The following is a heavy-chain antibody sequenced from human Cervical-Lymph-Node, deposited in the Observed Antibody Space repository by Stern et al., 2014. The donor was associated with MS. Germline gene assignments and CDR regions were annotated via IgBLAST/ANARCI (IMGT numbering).Heavy chain of an antibody. Sequence: QVQLVQSGGGVVQPGRALRLSCAASGFTFSSYAMHWVRQAPGKGLEWGTVISDDGSNKYYADSVKGRFTVSRDSAESTLYLQMNSLRAEDTAVYYCAKSYCSGGSCHGLSYFYYGMDVWGQGTTVTVS. CDR1: GFTFSSYA. J-gene: IGHJ6*02. CDR2: ISDDGSNK. CDR3: AKSYCSGGSCHGLSYFYYGMDV. V-gene: IGHV3-30*04. D-gene: IGHD2-15*01.